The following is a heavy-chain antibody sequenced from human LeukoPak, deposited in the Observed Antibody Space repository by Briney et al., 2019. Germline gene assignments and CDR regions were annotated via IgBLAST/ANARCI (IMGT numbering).Heavy chain of an antibody. CDR2: INTNTGNP. V-gene: IGHV7-4-1*02. J-gene: IGHJ4*02. CDR1: GYTFTSYA. Sequence: ASVKVSCKASGYTFTSYAMNWVRQAPGQGLEWMGWINTNTGNPTYAQGFTGRFVFSLDTSVNTAYLRISSLKAEDTAVYYCATGATGFDYWGQGTLVTVSS. CDR3: ATGATGFDY.